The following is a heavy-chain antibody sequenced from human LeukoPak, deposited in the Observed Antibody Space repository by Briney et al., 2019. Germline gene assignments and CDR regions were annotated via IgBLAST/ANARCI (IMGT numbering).Heavy chain of an antibody. J-gene: IGHJ4*02. Sequence: PSETLSLTCTVSVGSISSYYWSWMRQPPGKGREWGGYIFYRGSTNYNTSLKSRVTISVDTSKNQLSLKLSSVTAADTAVYYCARGGDTAMVLNWGQGTLVTVSS. CDR3: ARGGDTAMVLN. CDR1: VGSISSYY. D-gene: IGHD5-18*01. V-gene: IGHV4-59*01. CDR2: IFYRGST.